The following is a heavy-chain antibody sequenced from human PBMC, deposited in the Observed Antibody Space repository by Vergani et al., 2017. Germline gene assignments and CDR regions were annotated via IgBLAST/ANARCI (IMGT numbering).Heavy chain of an antibody. CDR2: IKSKTDGGTT. CDR1: GFTFSNAW. Sequence: EVQLVESGGGLVKPGGSLRLSCAASGFTFSNAWMSWVRQAPGKGLEWVGRIKSKTDGGTTNYAAPVKGRFTISRDDSKNTLYLHMNSLKTEDTAVHYCTTVPTIVVDSTTWGQGTLVTVSS. V-gene: IGHV3-15*01. D-gene: IGHD3-22*01. J-gene: IGHJ4*02. CDR3: TTVPTIVVDSTT.